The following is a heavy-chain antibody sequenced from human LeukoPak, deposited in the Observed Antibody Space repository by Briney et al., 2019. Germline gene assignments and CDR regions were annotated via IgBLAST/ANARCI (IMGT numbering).Heavy chain of an antibody. Sequence: GGSLRLSCAASGFTFSSYSMNWVRQAPGKGLEWVSSISTTSRYIYYADSVKGRFTVSRDNAKNSLSLQMNSLRAEDTAVYYCARGNSDYDHDYWGQGTLVTVSS. CDR3: ARGNSDYDHDY. CDR2: ISTTSRYI. J-gene: IGHJ4*02. CDR1: GFTFSSYS. V-gene: IGHV3-21*01. D-gene: IGHD4-11*01.